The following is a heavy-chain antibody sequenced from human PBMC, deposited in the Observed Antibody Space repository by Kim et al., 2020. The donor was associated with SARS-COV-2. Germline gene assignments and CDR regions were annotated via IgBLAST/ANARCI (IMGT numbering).Heavy chain of an antibody. CDR2: IYYSGST. CDR1: GGSISSYY. CDR3: ARYDSSGRRFYFDY. J-gene: IGHJ4*02. Sequence: SETLSLTCTVSGGSISSYYWSWIRQPPGKGLEWIGYIYYSGSTNYNPSLKSRVTISVDTSKNQFSLKLSSVTAADTAVYYCARYDSSGRRFYFDYWGQGTLVTVSS. D-gene: IGHD3-22*01. V-gene: IGHV4-59*01.